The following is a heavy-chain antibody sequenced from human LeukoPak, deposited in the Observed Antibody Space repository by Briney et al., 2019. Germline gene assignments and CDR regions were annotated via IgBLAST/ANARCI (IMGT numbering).Heavy chain of an antibody. CDR1: GFTLSEHD. CDR3: ARQSLAASGLDY. CDR2: VKDDGSYT. Sequence: GRSLRLSCAVSGFTLSEHDMHWVRQIPGKGLAWVAVVKDDGSYTSYAASVKGRFTISRDNFKNTVVLQMNSLSVDDTAIYYCARQSLAASGLDYWGQGMLVTV. D-gene: IGHD6-13*01. V-gene: IGHV3-30*04. J-gene: IGHJ4*02.